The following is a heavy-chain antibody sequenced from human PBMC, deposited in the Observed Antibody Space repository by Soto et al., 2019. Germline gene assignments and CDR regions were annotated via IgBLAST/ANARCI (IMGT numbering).Heavy chain of an antibody. Sequence: EVQLVESGGGLVQPGGSLRLSCAASGFTFSSYWMSWVRQAPGKGLEWVDNIKQAGSEKYYVDSVKGRVTISRDNAKNSLYLQMNSLRAADTAVYYCARHICTNGVCYLTTLDYWGQGTLVTVSS. D-gene: IGHD2-8*01. CDR3: ARHICTNGVCYLTTLDY. V-gene: IGHV3-7*01. J-gene: IGHJ4*02. CDR2: IKQAGSEK. CDR1: GFTFSSYW.